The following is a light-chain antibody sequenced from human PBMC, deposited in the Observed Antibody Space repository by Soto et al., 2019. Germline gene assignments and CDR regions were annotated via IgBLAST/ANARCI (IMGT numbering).Light chain of an antibody. CDR3: QQTHSRPLS. CDR1: QGVGGW. Sequence: IQMTQSPSSVSASVGDRVTMTCRASQGVGGWLAWYQQKPGKVPKLLIYATSSLHSGVPSRFSGSGSGTDLTLSISSLQPEDFATYYCQQTHSRPLSFGPGTKVDIK. J-gene: IGKJ3*01. V-gene: IGKV1-12*01. CDR2: ATS.